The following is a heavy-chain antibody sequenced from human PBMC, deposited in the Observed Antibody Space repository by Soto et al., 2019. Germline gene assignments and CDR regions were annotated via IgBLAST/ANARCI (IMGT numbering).Heavy chain of an antibody. CDR2: IIPILGIA. J-gene: IGHJ4*02. CDR3: ARDSSGYYSLDY. CDR1: GGTFSSYT. V-gene: IGHV1-69*08. Sequence: QVQLVQSGAEVKKPGSSVKVSCKASGGTFSSYTISWVRQAPGQGLEWMGRIIPILGIANYAQKFQGRVTITAEKSTSTAYMELSSLRSEDTAVYYCARDSSGYYSLDYWGQGTLVTVSS. D-gene: IGHD3-22*01.